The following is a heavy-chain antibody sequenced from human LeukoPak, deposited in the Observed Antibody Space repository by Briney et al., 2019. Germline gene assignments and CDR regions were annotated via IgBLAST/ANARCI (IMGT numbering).Heavy chain of an antibody. CDR1: GYTFTNFP. J-gene: IGHJ5*02. CDR2: ISAYNGYT. D-gene: IGHD3-3*01. Sequence: ASVKVSCKASGYTFTNFPIGWVRQAPGQGLEWMGWISAYNGYTKYAPSLQGRVTITTDESTSTAYMELSSLRSEDTAVYYCARGRITIFGVVAFDPWGQGTLVTVSS. V-gene: IGHV1-18*01. CDR3: ARGRITIFGVVAFDP.